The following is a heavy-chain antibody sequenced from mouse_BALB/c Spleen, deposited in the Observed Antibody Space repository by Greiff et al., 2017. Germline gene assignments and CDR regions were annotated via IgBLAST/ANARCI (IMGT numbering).Heavy chain of an antibody. CDR1: GYTFTSYY. Sequence: QVQLQQSGPELVKPGASVRISCKASGYTFTSYYIHWVKQRPGQGLEWIGWIYPGNVNTKYNEKFKGKATLTADKSSSTAYMQLSSLTSEDSAVYFCARGVITTSFYAMDDWGQGTSVTVSS. J-gene: IGHJ4*01. CDR2: IYPGNVNT. V-gene: IGHV1S56*01. D-gene: IGHD2-4*01. CDR3: ARGVITTSFYAMDD.